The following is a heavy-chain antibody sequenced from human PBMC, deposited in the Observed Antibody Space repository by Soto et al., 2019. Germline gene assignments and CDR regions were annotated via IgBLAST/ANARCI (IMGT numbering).Heavy chain of an antibody. CDR2: ITPFNGDV. D-gene: IGHD1-26*01. V-gene: IGHV1-45*02. CDR3: ASGGAGSGPFTWELPDH. Sequence: ASVKVSCKALGNTFTYRYLHWVRQAPGQALEWMGWITPFNGDVHYAQKFQERVTITRDTSINTAYMRMSSLRSEDTAMYYCASGGAGSGPFTWELPDHWGQGTRVTV. CDR1: GNTFTYRY. J-gene: IGHJ4*02.